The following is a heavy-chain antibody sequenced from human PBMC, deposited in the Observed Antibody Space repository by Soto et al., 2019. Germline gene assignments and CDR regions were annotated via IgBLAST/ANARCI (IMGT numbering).Heavy chain of an antibody. Sequence: QLQLQESGPGLVKPSETLSLTCTVSGGSLSSSSYYWGWIRQPPGKGLEWIGSMYYSGRTYYNPSPKSRVAIPVDTCKNQLSLKLSSVTGADPAVYNCARLQFTDWCDPWGEGTLVMVSS. J-gene: IGHJ5*02. CDR2: MYYSGRT. D-gene: IGHD1-1*01. V-gene: IGHV4-39*01. CDR3: ARLQFTDWCDP. CDR1: GGSLSSSSYY.